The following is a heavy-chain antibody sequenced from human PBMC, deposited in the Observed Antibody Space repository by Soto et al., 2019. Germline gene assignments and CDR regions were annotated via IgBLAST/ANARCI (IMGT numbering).Heavy chain of an antibody. Sequence: QLQLQESGPGLVKPSETLSLTCTVSGGSISSSSYYWGWIRQPPGKGLEWIGSIYYSGSTYYNPSLKSRATISVATSKNLFTLMRSSVAAEDTAVYYGAGDLVAVTAVGVYNWLDPWGKGTMVTVSS. CDR3: AGDLVAVTAVGVYNWLDP. CDR2: IYYSGST. D-gene: IGHD2-21*02. CDR1: GGSISSSSYY. J-gene: IGHJ5*02. V-gene: IGHV4-39*02.